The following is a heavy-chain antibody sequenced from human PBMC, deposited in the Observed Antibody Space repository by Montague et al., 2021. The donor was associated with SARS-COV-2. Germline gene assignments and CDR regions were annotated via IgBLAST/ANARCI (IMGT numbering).Heavy chain of an antibody. D-gene: IGHD3-10*01. J-gene: IGHJ4*02. CDR1: GDSITNHY. V-gene: IGHV4-4*07. CDR3: ARDRFDFGSESQGTIDF. Sequence: SETLSLTCSVSGDSITNHYWTWIRQPAGKGLEWIGRMHFTGNTNYSPFFSSRLTMSADTSKNQFSLKLTSVTAADTAIYFCARDRFDFGSESQGTIDFWGQGTLVTVSS. CDR2: MHFTGNT.